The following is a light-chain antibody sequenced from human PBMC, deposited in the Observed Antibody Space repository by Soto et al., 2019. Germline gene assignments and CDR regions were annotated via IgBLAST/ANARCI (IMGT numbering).Light chain of an antibody. CDR3: LQHKSYPLT. CDR1: EDIRND. J-gene: IGKJ4*01. V-gene: IGKV1-17*01. CDR2: DVS. Sequence: DIQITQSPSSLSASVGDRVTITCRASEDIRNDLGWYQKKPGKAPKGLIYDVSNLQSGVPSRFSGSGSGTELTLKITRLKPEDCETDDGLQHKSYPLTFGGGTKVDIK.